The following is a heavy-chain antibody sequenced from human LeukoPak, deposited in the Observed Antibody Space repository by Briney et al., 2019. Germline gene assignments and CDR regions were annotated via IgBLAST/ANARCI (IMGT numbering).Heavy chain of an antibody. J-gene: IGHJ3*02. CDR3: ARNPLYYYDSSGYSDAFDI. D-gene: IGHD3-22*01. Sequence: GASVKVSCKASGYTFTGYYMHWVRQAPGQGLEWMGWINPNSGGTNYAQKFQGRVTMTRDTSISTAYMELSRLRSDDTAVYYCARNPLYYYDSSGYSDAFDIWGQGTMVTVSS. V-gene: IGHV1-2*02. CDR1: GYTFTGYY. CDR2: INPNSGGT.